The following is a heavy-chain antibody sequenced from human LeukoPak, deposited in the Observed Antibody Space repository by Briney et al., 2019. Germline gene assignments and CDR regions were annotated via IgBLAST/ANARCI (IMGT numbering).Heavy chain of an antibody. V-gene: IGHV4-39*07. CDR1: GGSISSSSYY. CDR2: VYYTGAS. CDR3: ARVGSSHDFDY. J-gene: IGHJ4*02. Sequence: SETLSLTCTVSGGSISSSSYYWGWIRQPPGKGLEWIGSVYYTGASYYNPSLKSRVTISIDTSKKHFSLKLTSVTAADTAVYYCARVGSSHDFDYWGQGTLVTVSS. D-gene: IGHD6-13*01.